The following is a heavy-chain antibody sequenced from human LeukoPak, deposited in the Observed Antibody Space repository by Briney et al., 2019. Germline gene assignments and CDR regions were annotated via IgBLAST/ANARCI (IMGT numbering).Heavy chain of an antibody. D-gene: IGHD6-19*01. Sequence: GGSLRLSCAASGFTFSSYAMHWVRQAAGKGLEYGSAISSNGGSTYYANSVKGRFTISRGNSKNTLYLQMGSLGAEDMAVYYCATDRLRYSSGWYYFDYWGQGTLVTVSS. CDR1: GFTFSSYA. CDR3: ATDRLRYSSGWYYFDY. V-gene: IGHV3-64*01. J-gene: IGHJ4*02. CDR2: ISSNGGST.